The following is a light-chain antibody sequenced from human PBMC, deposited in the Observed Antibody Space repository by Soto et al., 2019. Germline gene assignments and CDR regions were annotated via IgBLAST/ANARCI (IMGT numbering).Light chain of an antibody. CDR3: QQRNMWSPIT. J-gene: IGKJ5*01. Sequence: EIVLTQSPVTLSLSPGERATLSCRASQSVRTYLAWYQVKPGQAPRLLIYDASSRASGVPARFSGSGSGTDFTLTISSLEPEDFAVYYYQQRNMWSPITFGQGTQLEIK. CDR1: QSVRTY. CDR2: DAS. V-gene: IGKV3-11*01.